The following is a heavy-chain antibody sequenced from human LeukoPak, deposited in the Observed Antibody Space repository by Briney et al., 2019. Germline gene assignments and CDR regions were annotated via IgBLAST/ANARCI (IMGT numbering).Heavy chain of an antibody. J-gene: IGHJ4*02. CDR2: INHSGST. CDR1: GGSFSGYY. D-gene: IGHD5-18*01. V-gene: IGHV4-34*01. Sequence: PSETLSLTCAVYGGSFSGYYWSWIRQPPGKGLEWIGEINHSGSTNYNPSLKSRVTISVDTSKNQFSLKLSSVTAADTAVYYCARAHVDTAMGLDCWGQGTLVTVSS. CDR3: ARAHVDTAMGLDC.